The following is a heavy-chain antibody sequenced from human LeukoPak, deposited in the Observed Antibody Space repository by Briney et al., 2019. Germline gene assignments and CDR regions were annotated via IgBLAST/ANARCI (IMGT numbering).Heavy chain of an antibody. Sequence: APVKVSCKASGYTFTGYYMHWVRQAPGQGLEWMGWINPNSGGTNYAQKFQGRVTMTRDTSISTAYMELSRLRSDDTAVYYCARGYSSSLQELDYWGQGTLVTVSS. J-gene: IGHJ4*02. V-gene: IGHV1-2*02. CDR1: GYTFTGYY. CDR3: ARGYSSSLQELDY. D-gene: IGHD6-6*01. CDR2: INPNSGGT.